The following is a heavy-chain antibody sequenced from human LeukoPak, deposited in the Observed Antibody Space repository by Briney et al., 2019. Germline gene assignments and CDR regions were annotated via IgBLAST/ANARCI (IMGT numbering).Heavy chain of an antibody. CDR2: IRYDGSNK. J-gene: IGHJ4*02. D-gene: IGHD2-15*01. CDR1: GFTFSSYG. V-gene: IGHV3-30*02. Sequence: PGGSLRLSCAASGFTFSSYGMHWVRQAPGKGLEWVAFIRYDGSNKYYADSVKGRFTISRDNSKNTLYLQMNSLRAEDTAVYYCAKDSRLYRGGYFDYWGQGTLVTVSS. CDR3: AKDSRLYRGGYFDY.